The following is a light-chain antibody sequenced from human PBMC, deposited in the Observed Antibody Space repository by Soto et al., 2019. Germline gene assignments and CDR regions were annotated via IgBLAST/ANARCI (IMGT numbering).Light chain of an antibody. CDR1: QDISNY. J-gene: IGKJ4*01. CDR2: DAS. Sequence: DIQMTQSPSSLSASVGDRVTITCQASQDISNYLNWYQQKPGKAPKLLIYDASNLETGVPSRFSGSGSGTDFTFTISSLQPEDIATYYCRQYDNLLGGGTKVDIK. V-gene: IGKV1-33*01. CDR3: RQYDNL.